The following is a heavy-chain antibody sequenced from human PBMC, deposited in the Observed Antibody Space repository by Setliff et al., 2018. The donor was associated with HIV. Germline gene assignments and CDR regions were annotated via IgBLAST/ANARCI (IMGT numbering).Heavy chain of an antibody. Sequence: LVNPTQTLTLTCAFSGFSLTTSAVGVGWIRQPPGKALEWLALIYWDDDKRYRSSLKSRLTITKDTSKSQVVLTMTNMDPVDTATYYCAHSLYCSSSNCSGLLFDYWGQGTLVTVSS. CDR3: AHSLYCSSSNCSGLLFDY. CDR1: GFSLTTSAVG. D-gene: IGHD2-2*01. V-gene: IGHV2-5*02. J-gene: IGHJ4*02. CDR2: IYWDDDK.